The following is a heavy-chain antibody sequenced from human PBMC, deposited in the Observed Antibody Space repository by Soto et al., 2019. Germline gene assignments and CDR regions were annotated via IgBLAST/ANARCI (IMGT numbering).Heavy chain of an antibody. CDR1: GFTFTSYA. Sequence: EVQLLESGGGLVQPGGSLRLSCAASGFTFTSYAMGWVRQAPGMGLAWVSTKSGSGGSTYYADSVKGRFTISRDNSKNTLYLQMNSLRADDTALYYCAKSWGRYCSGSSCYVFDYWGQGTLVTVSS. D-gene: IGHD2-15*01. CDR2: KSGSGGST. CDR3: AKSWGRYCSGSSCYVFDY. J-gene: IGHJ4*02. V-gene: IGHV3-23*01.